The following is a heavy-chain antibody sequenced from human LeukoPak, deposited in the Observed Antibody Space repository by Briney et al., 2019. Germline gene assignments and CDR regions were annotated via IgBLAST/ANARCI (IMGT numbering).Heavy chain of an antibody. CDR2: INPNSGGT. D-gene: IGHD2/OR15-2a*01. CDR1: GYTFTNYD. Sequence: ASVKVSCKTSGYTFTNYDIYWVRQAPGQGLEWMGWINPNSGGTNYIQKFQGRVTMTRDTSISTAYMELSRLRSDDTAVYYCARSTTPNENEYFEHWGQGTLVAVSS. J-gene: IGHJ1*01. V-gene: IGHV1-2*02. CDR3: ARSTTPNENEYFEH.